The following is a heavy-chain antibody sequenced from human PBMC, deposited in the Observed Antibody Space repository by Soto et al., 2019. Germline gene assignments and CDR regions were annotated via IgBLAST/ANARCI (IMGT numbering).Heavy chain of an antibody. D-gene: IGHD3-10*01. CDR1: GGTFSSYT. J-gene: IGHJ6*02. CDR2: IIPILGIA. V-gene: IGHV1-69*02. CDR3: ASGRYYGSGSYYKLDGMDV. Sequence: QVQLVQSGAEVKKPGSSVKVSCKASGGTFSSYTISWVRQAPGQGLEWMGRIIPILGIANYAQKFQGRVTITADKSTSTAYMELSSLRSEDTAVYYCASGRYYGSGSYYKLDGMDVWGQGTTVTVSS.